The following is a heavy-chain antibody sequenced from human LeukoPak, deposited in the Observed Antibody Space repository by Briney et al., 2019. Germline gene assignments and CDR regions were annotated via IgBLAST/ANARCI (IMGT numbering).Heavy chain of an antibody. D-gene: IGHD2-2*01. CDR3: AKGGSTAWTAVDY. CDR1: GFSFSNCA. CDR2: ISDSAGAT. J-gene: IGHJ4*02. Sequence: GGSLRLSCAASGFSFSNCAMTWVRQAPGKGLEWVSSISDSAGATYYADSVRGRFTISRDNSGSTLYLRMNSLRADDTAVYYCAKGGSTAWTAVDYWGQGTLVTVSS. V-gene: IGHV3-23*01.